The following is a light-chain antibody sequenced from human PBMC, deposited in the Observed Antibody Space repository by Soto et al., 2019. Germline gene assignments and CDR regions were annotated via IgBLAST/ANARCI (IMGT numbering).Light chain of an antibody. CDR2: DAS. J-gene: IGKJ3*01. CDR1: QGISTW. V-gene: IGKV1-5*01. CDR3: QHYNSYPFT. Sequence: DIQMTQSPSTLSASVGDRVTITCRASQGISTWLAWYQQRPGEAPKVLIYDASSLERGVPSRFSGSGSETEFTLTIISLQPDDFATYYCQHYNSYPFTFGPGTKVDIK.